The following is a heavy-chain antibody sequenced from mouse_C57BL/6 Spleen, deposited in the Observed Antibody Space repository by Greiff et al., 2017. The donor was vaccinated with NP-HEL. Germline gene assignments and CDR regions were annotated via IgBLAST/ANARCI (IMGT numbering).Heavy chain of an antibody. Sequence: DVKLQESGPVLVKPGASVKMSCKASGYTFTDYYMNWVKQSHGKSLEWIGVINPYNGGTSYNQKFKGKATLTVDKSSSTAYMELNSLTSEDSAVYYCAREYGNYPLLTMDYWGQGTSVTVSS. CDR1: GYTFTDYY. CDR2: INPYNGGT. CDR3: AREYGNYPLLTMDY. V-gene: IGHV1-19*01. D-gene: IGHD2-10*02. J-gene: IGHJ4*01.